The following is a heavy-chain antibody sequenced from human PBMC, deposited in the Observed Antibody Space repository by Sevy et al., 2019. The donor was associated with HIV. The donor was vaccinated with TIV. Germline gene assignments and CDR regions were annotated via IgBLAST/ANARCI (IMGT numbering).Heavy chain of an antibody. CDR2: IKRDGTIT. J-gene: IGHJ4*02. V-gene: IGHV3-74*01. Sequence: GGSLRLSCTASGFTFSNWWMHWVRQAPGEGLEWVSRIKRDGTITQYANSVKGRFTISRDNAKNTVYLQMNSLRAEDKAIYYCAKDLHDVAADYWGQGTLVTVSS. D-gene: IGHD6-13*01. CDR1: GFTFSNWW. CDR3: AKDLHDVAADY.